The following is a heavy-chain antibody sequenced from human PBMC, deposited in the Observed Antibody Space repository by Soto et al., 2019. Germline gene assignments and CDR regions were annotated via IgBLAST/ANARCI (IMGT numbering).Heavy chain of an antibody. Sequence: GASVKVSCKASGGSFNSYAMSWVRQAPGQGLEWMGGIIPMSGIPNYAQKFKGRVTITADKSTNTVYLEVNNLTYDDTAVYYCTRRGRESANWFDPWAQGTQVTVSS. V-gene: IGHV1-69*10. CDR1: GGSFNSYA. CDR3: TRRGRESANWFDP. D-gene: IGHD3-10*01. J-gene: IGHJ5*02. CDR2: IIPMSGIP.